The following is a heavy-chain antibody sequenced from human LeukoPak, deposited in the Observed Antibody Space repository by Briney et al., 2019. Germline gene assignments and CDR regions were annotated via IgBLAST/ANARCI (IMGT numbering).Heavy chain of an antibody. D-gene: IGHD6-19*01. CDR1: GFTFSNAW. Sequence: GGSLRLSCAASGFTFSNAWMSWVRQAPGKGLEWVGRIKSKTDGGTADYAAPVKGRFTIPRDDSKNTLYPQMNSLKTEDTAVYYCTTYIAVDWYFDCWGQGTLVTVSS. V-gene: IGHV3-15*01. J-gene: IGHJ4*02. CDR2: IKSKTDGGTA. CDR3: TTYIAVDWYFDC.